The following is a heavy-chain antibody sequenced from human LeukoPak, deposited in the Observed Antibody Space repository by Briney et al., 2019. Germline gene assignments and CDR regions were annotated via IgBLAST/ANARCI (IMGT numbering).Heavy chain of an antibody. Sequence: PSETLSLTCTISGGSIYTYYWSWIRQPPGKGLEWIGYVSHSGSTLYNPSLESRVTISVDTSKTQFSLNLSSVTAADTAIYYCARDHWLLSSNTWYYYGMDVWGQGTTVTVSS. CDR2: VSHSGST. V-gene: IGHV4-59*01. CDR3: ARDHWLLSSNTWYYYGMDV. D-gene: IGHD3-9*01. CDR1: GGSIYTYY. J-gene: IGHJ6*01.